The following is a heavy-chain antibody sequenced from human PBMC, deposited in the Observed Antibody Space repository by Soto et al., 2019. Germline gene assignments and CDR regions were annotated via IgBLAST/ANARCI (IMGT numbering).Heavy chain of an antibody. Sequence: PGGSLRLSCAASGFTFSSYAMSWVRQAPGKGLEWVSAISGSGGSTYYADSVKGRFTISRDNSKNTLYLQVNSLRAEGTAVYYCAKDPSQTTPFDYWGQGTLVTVSS. J-gene: IGHJ4*02. CDR2: ISGSGGST. CDR3: AKDPSQTTPFDY. CDR1: GFTFSSYA. D-gene: IGHD4-17*01. V-gene: IGHV3-23*01.